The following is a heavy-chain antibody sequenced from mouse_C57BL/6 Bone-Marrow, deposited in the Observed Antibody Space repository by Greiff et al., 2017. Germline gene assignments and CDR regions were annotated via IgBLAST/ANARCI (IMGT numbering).Heavy chain of an antibody. CDR2: ISSGGSYT. CDR3: ARLRGGSYFDY. Sequence: EVQRVESGGDLVKPGGSLKLSFAASGFTFSSYGMSWVRQTPDKRLEWVATISSGGSYTYYPDSVKGRFTISRDNAKNTLYLQMSSLKSEDTAMYYCARLRGGSYFDYWGQGTTLTVSS. D-gene: IGHD2-12*01. CDR1: GFTFSSYG. V-gene: IGHV5-6*01. J-gene: IGHJ2*01.